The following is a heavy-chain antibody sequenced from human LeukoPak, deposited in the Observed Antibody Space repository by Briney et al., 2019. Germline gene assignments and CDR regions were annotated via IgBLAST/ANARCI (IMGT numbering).Heavy chain of an antibody. CDR3: ARDSSSPRGVWSMEV. Sequence: RGSLRLSCAASGFTFSGYWMHWIRQAPGKGLVWVARINTDGSSPSYADSVKGRFTISRANAQKTLYLQMNSLRAEDPAVYYCARDSSSPRGVWSMEVWGNGTPVTVSS. J-gene: IGHJ6*03. D-gene: IGHD6-6*01. CDR1: GFTFSGYW. CDR2: INTDGSSP. V-gene: IGHV3-74*01.